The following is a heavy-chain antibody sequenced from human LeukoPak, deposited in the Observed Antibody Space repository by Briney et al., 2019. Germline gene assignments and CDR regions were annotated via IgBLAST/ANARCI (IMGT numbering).Heavy chain of an antibody. D-gene: IGHD5-18*01. Sequence: SETLSLTCTVSGGSISSSSYYWSWIRQPAGKGLEWIGRIYTSGSTNYNLSLKSRVTISVDTSKNQFSLKLSSVTAADTAVYYCARTTEGGYTYDYFYYYYMDVWGKGTTVTISS. CDR1: GGSISSSSYY. V-gene: IGHV4-61*02. J-gene: IGHJ6*03. CDR2: IYTSGST. CDR3: ARTTEGGYTYDYFYYYYMDV.